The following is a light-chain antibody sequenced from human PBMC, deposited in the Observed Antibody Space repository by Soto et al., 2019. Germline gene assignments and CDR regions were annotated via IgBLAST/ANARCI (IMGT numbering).Light chain of an antibody. J-gene: IGLJ3*02. V-gene: IGLV2-8*01. CDR1: SSDVGGYNY. CDR3: SSYAGSNTWV. Sequence: QSALTQPASVSGSPGQSITISCTGTSSDVGGYNYVSWYQQHPGKAPKLMIYDVSKWPSGVPDRFSGSKSGNTASLTISGLQAEDEADYYCSSYAGSNTWVFGGGTKLTVL. CDR2: DVS.